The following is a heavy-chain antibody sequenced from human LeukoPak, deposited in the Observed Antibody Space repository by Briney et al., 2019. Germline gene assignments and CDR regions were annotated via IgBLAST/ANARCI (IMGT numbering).Heavy chain of an antibody. CDR3: ARLDGAWGYFDY. CDR1: GGSFSGYY. V-gene: IGHV4-34*01. J-gene: IGHJ4*02. Sequence: SETLSLTCAVYGGSFSGYYWSWIRQPPGKGLEWIGEINHSGSTNYNPSLKSRVTISVDTSKNQFSLKLSSVTAADTAVYYCARLDGAWGYFDYWGQGTLVTVSS. CDR2: INHSGST. D-gene: IGHD3-16*01.